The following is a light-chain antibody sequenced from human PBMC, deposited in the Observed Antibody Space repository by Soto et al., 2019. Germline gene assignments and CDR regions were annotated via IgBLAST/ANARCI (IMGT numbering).Light chain of an antibody. CDR3: QHYDSSPPYT. V-gene: IGKV3-20*01. CDR2: AAS. J-gene: IGKJ2*01. Sequence: EIVLTQSPVTLSLSPGERATLSCRASRSFASSSLGWYQQQPGQAPRLLIYAASTRATGIQDRFSGSGSATDFTLTISRLEPEDSAVYYCQHYDSSPPYTFGQGTKLEIK. CDR1: RSFASSS.